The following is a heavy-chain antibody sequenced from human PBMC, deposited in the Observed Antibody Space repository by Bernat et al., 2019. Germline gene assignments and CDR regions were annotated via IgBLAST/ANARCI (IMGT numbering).Heavy chain of an antibody. Sequence: EVQLVESGGGLVKPGGSLRLSCAASGFTFSSYSMNWVRQAPGKGLEWVSSISSSSSYIYYADSVKGRFTISRDNAKNSLYLQMNSLRAEDMAVYYCARDEWELLQGDYGGQGTLVTVSS. J-gene: IGHJ4*02. CDR2: ISSSSSYI. CDR1: GFTFSSYS. CDR3: ARDEWELLQGDY. V-gene: IGHV3-21*01. D-gene: IGHD1-26*01.